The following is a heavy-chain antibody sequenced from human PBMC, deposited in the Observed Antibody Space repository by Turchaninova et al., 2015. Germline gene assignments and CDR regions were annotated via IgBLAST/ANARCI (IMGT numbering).Heavy chain of an antibody. CDR1: GFSLSNGRLG. V-gene: IGHV2-26*01. Sequence: QVTLKESGPVLVKPTETLTLPCTVPGFSLSNGRLGVRWIRQPPRKALERLAYIFSNDEKSYSTSRKSRLTSSKDTSKSQVVLTMTNMDPVDTATYYCARDSSGGFYYWGQGTLVTVSS. D-gene: IGHD6-19*01. J-gene: IGHJ4*02. CDR2: IFSNDEK. CDR3: ARDSSGGFYY.